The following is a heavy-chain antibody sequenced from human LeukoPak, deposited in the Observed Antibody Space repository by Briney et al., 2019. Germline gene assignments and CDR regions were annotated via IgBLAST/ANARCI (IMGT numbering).Heavy chain of an antibody. J-gene: IGHJ6*02. CDR2: MNPNSGNT. CDR3: ARDKDDRYCSSTSCLYYYYGMDV. Sequence: ASVKVSCTASGYTFTSYDINWVRQATGQGLEWMGWMNPNSGNTGYAQKFQGRVTMTRNTSISTAYMELSSLRSEDTAVYYCARDKDDRYCSSTSCLYYYYGMDVWGQGTTVTVSS. D-gene: IGHD2-2*01. V-gene: IGHV1-8*01. CDR1: GYTFTSYD.